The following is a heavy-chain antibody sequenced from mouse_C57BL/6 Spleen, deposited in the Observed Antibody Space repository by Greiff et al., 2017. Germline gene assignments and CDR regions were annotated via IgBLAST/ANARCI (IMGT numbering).Heavy chain of an antibody. CDR3: TRHYYDYDYYAMDY. J-gene: IGHJ4*01. D-gene: IGHD2-4*01. CDR1: GFTFSDAW. CDR2: IRNKANNHAT. Sequence: EVKLVESGGGLVQPGGSMKLSCAASGFTFSDAWMDWVRQSPEKGLEWVAEIRNKANNHATYYAESVKGRFTISRDDSKSSVYLQMNSLRAEDTGIYYCTRHYYDYDYYAMDYWGQGTSVTVSS. V-gene: IGHV6-6*01.